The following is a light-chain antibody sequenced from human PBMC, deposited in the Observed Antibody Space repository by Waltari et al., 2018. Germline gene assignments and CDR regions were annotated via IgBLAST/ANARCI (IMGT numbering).Light chain of an antibody. CDR3: TSYINSNTLDVV. CDR1: SNHLGRSNH. V-gene: IGLV2-14*01. CDR2: EVS. Sequence: QSALPQPASVPGSPGQSIPIPCTGPSNHLGRSNHVPWYQQHPGKAPKLIIYEVSNRHSGASNRCSGAKAGNTASLTISGIQAEDEADDDCTSYINSNTLDVVFGGGTKLTVL. J-gene: IGLJ2*01.